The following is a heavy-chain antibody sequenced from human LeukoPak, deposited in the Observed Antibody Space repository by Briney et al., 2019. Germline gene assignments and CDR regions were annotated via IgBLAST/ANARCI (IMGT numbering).Heavy chain of an antibody. CDR1: GGTFSSYA. J-gene: IGHJ5*02. CDR3: ARVGIAETRGHWFDP. Sequence: SVKVSCKASGGTFSSYAISWVRQAPGQGLEWMGRIIPILGIANYAQKFQGRVTITADKSTSTAYMELGSLRSEDTAVYYCARVGIAETRGHWFDPWGQGTLVTVSS. CDR2: IIPILGIA. V-gene: IGHV1-69*04. D-gene: IGHD6-13*01.